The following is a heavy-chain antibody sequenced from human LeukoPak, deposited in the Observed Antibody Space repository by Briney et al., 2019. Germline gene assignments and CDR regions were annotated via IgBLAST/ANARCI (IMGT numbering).Heavy chain of an antibody. J-gene: IGHJ4*02. V-gene: IGHV3-48*02. CDR2: ISSSDNTI. Sequence: PGGSLRLSCAASGFAFSDYSMNWVRQAPGKGLEWVSYISSSDNTIHYADSVKGRFTISRDNAKNSLYLEMNSLRDEDTAVYYCARDPLLYYYDSGAYSDYWGQGTLVTVSS. D-gene: IGHD3-22*01. CDR3: ARDPLLYYYDSGAYSDY. CDR1: GFAFSDYS.